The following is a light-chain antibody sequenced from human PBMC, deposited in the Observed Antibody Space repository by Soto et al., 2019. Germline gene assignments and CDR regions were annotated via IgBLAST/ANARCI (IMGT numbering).Light chain of an antibody. CDR1: SSDVGAYKY. J-gene: IGLJ1*01. Sequence: QSALTQPPSASGSPGQSLTISCTGTSSDVGAYKYVSWYQQYPGKAPKLMIYEVTKRPSGVPDRFSGSKSGNTASLTVSGLQAEDEADYYCSSYAGSNIYVFGTGTKLTVX. V-gene: IGLV2-8*01. CDR2: EVT. CDR3: SSYAGSNIYV.